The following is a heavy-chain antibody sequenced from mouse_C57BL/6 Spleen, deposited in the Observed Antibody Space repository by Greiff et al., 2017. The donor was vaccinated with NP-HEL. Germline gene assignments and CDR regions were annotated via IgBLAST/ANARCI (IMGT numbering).Heavy chain of an antibody. V-gene: IGHV2-6*03. D-gene: IGHD2-3*01. CDR3: ARSLYDGYPHYAMDY. CDR1: GFSLTSYG. CDR2: IWSDGST. Sequence: QVQLQQSGPGLVAPSQSLSITCTVSGFSLTSYGVHWVRQPPGKGLEWLVVIWSDGSTTYNSALKSRLSISKDNSKSQVFLKMNSLQTDDTAMYYCARSLYDGYPHYAMDYWGQGTSVTVSS. J-gene: IGHJ4*01.